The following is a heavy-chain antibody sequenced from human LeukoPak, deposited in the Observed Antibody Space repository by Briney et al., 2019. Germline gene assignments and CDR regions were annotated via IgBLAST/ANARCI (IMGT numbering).Heavy chain of an antibody. D-gene: IGHD3-22*01. V-gene: IGHV1-2*02. CDR3: AREYDSSGYYYMNWFDP. J-gene: IGHJ5*02. CDR1: GYTFTGYY. Sequence: GASVTVSFKASGYTFTGYYMHWVRQAPGQGLEWMGWINPNSGGTNYAQKFQGRVTMTRDTSISTAYMELSRLRSDDTAVYYCAREYDSSGYYYMNWFDPWGQGTLVTVSS. CDR2: INPNSGGT.